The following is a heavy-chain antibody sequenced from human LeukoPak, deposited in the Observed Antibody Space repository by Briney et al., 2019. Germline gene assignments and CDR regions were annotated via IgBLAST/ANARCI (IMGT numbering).Heavy chain of an antibody. Sequence: GGSLRLSCAASGFTLSDYYMSWIRQAPGKGLEWVSYSSSSGSTIYYADSVKGRFAISRDTAKNSLYLQMNSLRAEDTAVYYCARRRDFIDYWGQGTLVTVSS. CDR2: SSSSGSTI. V-gene: IGHV3-11*01. D-gene: IGHD3/OR15-3a*01. CDR3: ARRRDFIDY. CDR1: GFTLSDYY. J-gene: IGHJ4*02.